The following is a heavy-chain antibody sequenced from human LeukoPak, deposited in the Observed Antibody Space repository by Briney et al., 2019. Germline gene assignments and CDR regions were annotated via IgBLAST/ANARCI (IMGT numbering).Heavy chain of an antibody. CDR1: GGSFSGYY. J-gene: IGHJ3*02. V-gene: IGHV4-34*01. CDR3: AKSNGYGLVDI. Sequence: SETLSLTCAVYGGSFSGYYWSWIRQPPGKGLEWIGEINHSGSTNYNPSLTSQVTISLDTSRNQFSLKLNSVTAADTAVYYCAKSNGYGLVDIWGQGTMVTVSS. D-gene: IGHD3-10*01. CDR2: INHSGST.